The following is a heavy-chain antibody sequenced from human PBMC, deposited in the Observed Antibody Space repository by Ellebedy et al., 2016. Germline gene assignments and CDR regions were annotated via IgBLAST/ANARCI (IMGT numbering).Heavy chain of an antibody. CDR1: GFTLSDYY. CDR3: AMCSGGSCYSGDYFDY. CDR2: ISGSGGST. J-gene: IGHJ4*02. Sequence: GGSLRLSCAASGFTLSDYYMSWVRQAPGKGMEWVSAISGSGGSTYYADSVKGRFTISRDNSKNTLYLQMNSLRAEDTAVYYCAMCSGGSCYSGDYFDYWGQGTLVTVSS. D-gene: IGHD2-15*01. V-gene: IGHV3-23*01.